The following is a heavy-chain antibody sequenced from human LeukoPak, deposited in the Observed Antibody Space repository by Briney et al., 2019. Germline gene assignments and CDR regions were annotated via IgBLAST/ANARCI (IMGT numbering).Heavy chain of an antibody. CDR3: ARSAREKAAGTKGRVDY. V-gene: IGHV3-30*04. J-gene: IGHJ4*02. D-gene: IGHD6-13*01. Sequence: GRSLRLSCAASGFTFSSYAMHWVRQAPGKGLEWVAVISYDGSNKYYADSVKGRFTISRDNSKNTLYLQMNSLRAEDTAVYYCARSAREKAAGTKGRVDYWGQGTLVTVSS. CDR2: ISYDGSNK. CDR1: GFTFSSYA.